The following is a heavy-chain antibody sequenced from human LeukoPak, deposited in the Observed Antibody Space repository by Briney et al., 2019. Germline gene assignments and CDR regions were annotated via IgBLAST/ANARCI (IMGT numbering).Heavy chain of an antibody. V-gene: IGHV1-69*04. J-gene: IGHJ4*02. CDR1: GGTFSSYA. Sequence: GSSVKVSCKASGGTFSSYAISWVRQAPGQGLEWMGRIIPILGIADYAQKFQGRVTITADKSTSTAYMELSSLRSEDTAVYYCALDADARGVISFPGYWGQGTLVTVSS. CDR2: IIPILGIA. CDR3: ALDADARGVISFPGY. D-gene: IGHD3-10*02.